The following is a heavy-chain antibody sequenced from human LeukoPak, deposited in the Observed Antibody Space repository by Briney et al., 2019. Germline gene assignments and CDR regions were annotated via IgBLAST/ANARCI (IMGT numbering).Heavy chain of an antibody. V-gene: IGHV4-59*02. D-gene: IGHD4/OR15-4a*01. Sequence: PSETLSLTCTVSGGSVSSHCWSWIRQPPGKGLEWIGYIYNSGITNYNPSLKSRVTMSVDTSKNQFSLMLRSVTAADTAVYYCARDHLPAGAPGYYMDVWGKGTTVTVSS. J-gene: IGHJ6*03. CDR2: IYNSGIT. CDR1: GGSVSSHC. CDR3: ARDHLPAGAPGYYMDV.